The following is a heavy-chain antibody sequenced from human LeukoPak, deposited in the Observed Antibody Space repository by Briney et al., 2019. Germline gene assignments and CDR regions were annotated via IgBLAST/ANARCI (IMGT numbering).Heavy chain of an antibody. J-gene: IGHJ3*02. D-gene: IGHD6-19*01. CDR1: GYTFSGYY. CDR3: ARAGAVAGTYDAFDI. CDR2: INPNNGAT. Sequence: ASVKVSCKASGYTFSGYYIHWVRQAPGQGLEWMGWINPNNGATNYAQKFQGGVTMTRDTSITTTYMELSRLRSEDTAVYYCARAGAVAGTYDAFDIWGQGTMVTVSS. V-gene: IGHV1-2*02.